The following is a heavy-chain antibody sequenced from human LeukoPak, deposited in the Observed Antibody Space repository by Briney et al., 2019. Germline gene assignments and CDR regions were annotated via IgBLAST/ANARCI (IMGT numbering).Heavy chain of an antibody. CDR1: GYTLTELS. D-gene: IGHD6-13*01. V-gene: IGHV1-24*01. CDR2: FDPEDGET. Sequence: ASVKVSCKVSGYTLTELSMHWVRQAPGKGLEWMGGFDPEDGETIYAQKFQGRVTMTTDTSTSTAYMELRSLRSDDTAVYYCARDPSLSEQQLGSDDYWGQGTLVTVSS. J-gene: IGHJ4*02. CDR3: ARDPSLSEQQLGSDDY.